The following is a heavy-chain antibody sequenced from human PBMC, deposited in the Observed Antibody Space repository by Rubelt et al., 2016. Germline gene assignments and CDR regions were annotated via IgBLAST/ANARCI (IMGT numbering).Heavy chain of an antibody. V-gene: IGHV1-3*01. CDR3: ARSKDTATVTDADWYFDL. CDR2: IHAGNGNT. Sequence: QVQLVQSGAEVKKPGASVKVSCKASGYTFTSYAMHWVRQAPGQRLEWMGWIHAGNGNTKYSQKFQGRVTITRDTSASTAYMELSSLRSEDTAVYYCARSKDTATVTDADWYFDLWGRGTLVTVSS. J-gene: IGHJ2*01. CDR1: GYTFTSYA. D-gene: IGHD5-18*01.